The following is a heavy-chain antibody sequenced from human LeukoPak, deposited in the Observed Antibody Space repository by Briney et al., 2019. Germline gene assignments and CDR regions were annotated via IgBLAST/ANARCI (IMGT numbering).Heavy chain of an antibody. CDR3: AKDIGYYDSSDYSYYYYGMDV. Sequence: GGSLRLSCAASGFTFDDYAMHWVRQAPGKGLEWVSGISWNSGSIGYADSVKGRFTISRDNAKNSLYLQMNSLRAEDTALYYCAKDIGYYDSSDYSYYYYGMDVWGQGTTVTVSS. CDR2: ISWNSGSI. D-gene: IGHD3-22*01. V-gene: IGHV3-9*01. CDR1: GFTFDDYA. J-gene: IGHJ6*02.